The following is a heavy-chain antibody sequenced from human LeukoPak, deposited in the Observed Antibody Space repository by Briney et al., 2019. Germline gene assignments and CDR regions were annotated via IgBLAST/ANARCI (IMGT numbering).Heavy chain of an antibody. CDR3: AKDGELESEGAFDY. D-gene: IGHD1-1*01. V-gene: IGHV3-33*06. CDR2: IWYDGSNK. J-gene: IGHJ4*02. CDR1: GFTFSSYG. Sequence: PGGSLRLSCAASGFTFSSYGMHWVRQAPGKGLEWVAVIWYDGSNKYYADSVKGRFTISRDNSKNTLYLQMNSLRAEDTAVYYCAKDGELESEGAFDYWGQGTLVTVSS.